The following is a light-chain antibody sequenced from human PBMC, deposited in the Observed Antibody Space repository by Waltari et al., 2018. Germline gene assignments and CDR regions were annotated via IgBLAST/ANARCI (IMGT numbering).Light chain of an antibody. CDR1: QSVLYSSNNKNY. J-gene: IGKJ3*01. Sequence: DIVMTQSPDSLAVSLGERATINCKSSQSVLYSSNNKNYLAWYQQKPGQPPKLLIYCASTRDSGVPYRFSGSVSGIDFTLTISSLQSEDVAGYDCNQYESPPCACGPGTKVDLK. V-gene: IGKV4-1*01. CDR3: NQYESPPCA. CDR2: CAS.